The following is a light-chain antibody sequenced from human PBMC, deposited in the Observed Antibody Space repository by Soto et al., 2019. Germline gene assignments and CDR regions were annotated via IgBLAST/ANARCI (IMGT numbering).Light chain of an antibody. J-gene: IGKJ1*01. V-gene: IGKV1-39*01. CDR1: QSISNH. Sequence: DIQMTKAQSSLSASVEDRVIITCRASQSISNHLNWYQQKPGKAPKLLIFAASSLQSGVPSRFSGSRSGPDFTLTISSLQPEDFATYYCQQSYSSPPTFGQGTKVDI. CDR3: QQSYSSPPT. CDR2: AAS.